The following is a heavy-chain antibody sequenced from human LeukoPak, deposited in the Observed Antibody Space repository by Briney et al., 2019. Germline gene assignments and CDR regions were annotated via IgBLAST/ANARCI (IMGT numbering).Heavy chain of an antibody. CDR1: GFTFSSYA. CDR2: ISYDGSNK. V-gene: IGHV3-30*01. J-gene: IGHJ4*02. Sequence: PGGSLRLSCAASGFTFSSYAMHWFRQAPGKGLEWVAVISYDGSNKYYADSVKGRFTISRDNSKNTLYLQMNSLRAEDTAVYYCARESMECTNGVCSIDYWGQGTLVTVSS. CDR3: ARESMECTNGVCSIDY. D-gene: IGHD2-8*01.